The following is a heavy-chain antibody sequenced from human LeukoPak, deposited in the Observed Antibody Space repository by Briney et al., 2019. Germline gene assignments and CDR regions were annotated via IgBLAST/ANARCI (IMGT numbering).Heavy chain of an antibody. D-gene: IGHD2-15*01. CDR2: IYTGGTT. J-gene: IGHJ4*02. CDR1: GFTVSSNY. Sequence: GGSLRLSCAASGFTVSSNYMSWVRQAPGQGLEWVSVIYTGGTTYYADAVKGRFTISRDNSKNTLYLQMNSLRAEDTAVYFCAKASKYCSGGSCYKAFDYWGQGTLVTVSS. CDR3: AKASKYCSGGSCYKAFDY. V-gene: IGHV3-53*01.